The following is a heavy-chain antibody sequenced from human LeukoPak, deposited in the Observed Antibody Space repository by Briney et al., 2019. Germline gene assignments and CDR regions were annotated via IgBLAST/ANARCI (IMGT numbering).Heavy chain of an antibody. CDR2: IRQDGSEK. CDR1: GFTFTNYW. Sequence: GGSLRLSCAVSGFTFTNYWMSWVHQAPGKGLEWLANIRQDGSEKYYVDSVKGRFTISRDNARNSLFLQMNSLRAEDTAVYYCVSHGPFWGQGTLVTVSS. V-gene: IGHV3-7*01. CDR3: VSHGPF. J-gene: IGHJ4*02.